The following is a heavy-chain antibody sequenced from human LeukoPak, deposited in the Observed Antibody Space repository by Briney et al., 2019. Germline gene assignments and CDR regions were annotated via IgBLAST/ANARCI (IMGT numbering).Heavy chain of an antibody. CDR2: INTNTGNP. CDR3: ARDSSPSGSYPQPDY. CDR1: GYTFTSYA. D-gene: IGHD1-26*01. J-gene: IGHJ4*02. V-gene: IGHV7-4-1*02. Sequence: ASVKVSCKASGYTFTSYAMNWVRQAPGQGLEWMGWINTNTGNPTYAQGFTGRFVFSLDTSVSTAYLQISSLKAEDTAVYYCARDSSPSGSYPQPDYWGQGTLVTVSS.